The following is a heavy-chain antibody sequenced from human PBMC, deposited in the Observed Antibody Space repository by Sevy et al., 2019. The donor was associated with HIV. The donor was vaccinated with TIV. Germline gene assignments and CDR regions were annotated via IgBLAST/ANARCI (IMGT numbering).Heavy chain of an antibody. CDR3: EREAGNVEFGLYFDY. CDR2: ISSSSDYI. V-gene: IGHV3-21*01. Sequence: GGSLRLSCAASGFTFSSYTINWVRQAPGKGLEWVSSISSSSDYIYYADSVKGRFTIARDNAKNSLHLQMNSLRAEETAMYYCEREAGNVEFGLYFDYWRQGALVTVSS. J-gene: IGHJ4*02. D-gene: IGHD1-1*01. CDR1: GFTFSSYT.